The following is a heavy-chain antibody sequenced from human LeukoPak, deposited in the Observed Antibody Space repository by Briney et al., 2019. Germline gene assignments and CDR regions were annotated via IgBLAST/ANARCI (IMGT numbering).Heavy chain of an antibody. V-gene: IGHV3-66*01. CDR2: IYSGGST. D-gene: IGHD6-19*01. CDR1: GFTVSSNY. CDR3: AKASSGWYENWFDP. Sequence: GGSLRLSCAASGFTVSSNYMSWVRQAPGKGLEWVSVIYSGGSTYYADSVKGRFTISRDNSKNTLYLQMNSLRAEDTAVYYCAKASSGWYENWFDPWGQGTLVTVSS. J-gene: IGHJ5*02.